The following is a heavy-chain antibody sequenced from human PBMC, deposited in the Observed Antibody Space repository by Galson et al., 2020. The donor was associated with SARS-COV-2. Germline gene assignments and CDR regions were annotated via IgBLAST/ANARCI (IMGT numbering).Heavy chain of an antibody. D-gene: IGHD3-22*01. J-gene: IGHJ3*02. V-gene: IGHV3-21*01. CDR3: ARASSSGSYYDALDI. CDR1: GFTFSTYS. CDR2: ISSSSTYI. Sequence: GGSLRLSCAASGFTFSTYSMNWVRQAPGKGLEWVSSISSSSTYIYYADSLKGRFTISRDNAKNSLYLLMNSLRAEDTAVYYCARASSSGSYYDALDIWGQGTMVTVSS.